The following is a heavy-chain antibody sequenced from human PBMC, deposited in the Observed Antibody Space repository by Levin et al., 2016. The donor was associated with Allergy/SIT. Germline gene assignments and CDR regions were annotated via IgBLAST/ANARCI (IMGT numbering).Heavy chain of an antibody. J-gene: IGHJ4*02. D-gene: IGHD6-19*01. V-gene: IGHV4-59*12. CDR3: ARDLGWGSGN. Sequence: SETLSLTCTVSGGSISSYYWSWIRQPPGKGLEWIGYIYYSGSTNYNPSLKSRVTISVDTSKNQFSLKLSSVTAADTAVYYCARDLGWGSGNWGQGTLVTVSS. CDR1: GGSISSYY. CDR2: IYYSGST.